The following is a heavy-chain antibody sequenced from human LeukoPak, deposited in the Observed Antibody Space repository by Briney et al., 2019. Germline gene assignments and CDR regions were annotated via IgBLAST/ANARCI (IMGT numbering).Heavy chain of an antibody. V-gene: IGHV3-48*03. CDR1: AFTFSSYE. J-gene: IGHJ2*01. Sequence: PGGSLRLSCAASAFTFSSYEMNWVRQAPGKGLEWVSYISSSGSIIYYADPVKGRFTISRDNAKNSLYLQMDSLRTEDTAVYYCARDFGSEGYTSGWHAFDLWGRGTLVTVSS. CDR3: ARDFGSEGYTSGWHAFDL. D-gene: IGHD6-19*01. CDR2: ISSSGSII.